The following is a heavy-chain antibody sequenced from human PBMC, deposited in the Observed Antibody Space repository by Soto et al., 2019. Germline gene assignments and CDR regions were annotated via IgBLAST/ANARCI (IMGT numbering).Heavy chain of an antibody. J-gene: IGHJ4*02. CDR1: GFTFDDYA. Sequence: EVQLVESGGGLVQPGRSLRLSCAASGFTFDDYAMHWVRQAPGKGLEWVSGISWNSGSIGYADSVKGRFTISRDNAKNSLYLQMNSLRAECTVLYDSAKDILADTAIVFDYWGQGTLVTVSS. V-gene: IGHV3-9*01. CDR2: ISWNSGSI. CDR3: AKDILADTAIVFDY. D-gene: IGHD5-18*01.